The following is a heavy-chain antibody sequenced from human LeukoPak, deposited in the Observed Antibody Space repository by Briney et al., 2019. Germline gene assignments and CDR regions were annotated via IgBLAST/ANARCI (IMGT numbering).Heavy chain of an antibody. D-gene: IGHD2-21*01. CDR2: ISGSGGST. Sequence: GGSLRLSCAASGFTFSSYAMSCVRQAPGKGLEWVSAISGSGGSTYYADSVKGRFTISRDNSKNTLYLQMNSLRAEDTAVYYCAKDKKVSPNYMDVWGKGTTVTVSS. J-gene: IGHJ6*03. CDR3: AKDKKVSPNYMDV. CDR1: GFTFSSYA. V-gene: IGHV3-23*01.